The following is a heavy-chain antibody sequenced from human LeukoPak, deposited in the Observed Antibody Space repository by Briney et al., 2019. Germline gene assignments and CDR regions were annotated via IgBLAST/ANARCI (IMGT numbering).Heavy chain of an antibody. CDR1: GGTFRSHI. Sequence: SVKVSCTTSGGTFRSHIFSWVRQAPGQGLEWMGRITPVIDSAKYAQKFQDRITITADTSTGTAYLHLSSLTSEDTAIYYCTRVNLRGSQYNWFDPWGQGTLVTVSS. V-gene: IGHV1-69*08. J-gene: IGHJ5*02. D-gene: IGHD1-26*01. CDR3: TRVNLRGSQYNWFDP. CDR2: ITPVIDSA.